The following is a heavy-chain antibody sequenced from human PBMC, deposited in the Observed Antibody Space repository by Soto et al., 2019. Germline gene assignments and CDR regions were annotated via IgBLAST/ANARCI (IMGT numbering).Heavy chain of an antibody. CDR2: IYHSGGT. V-gene: IGHV4-31*03. J-gene: IGHJ4*02. Sequence: SETLSLTCSVSGGSLSSGNYYWSWIRQHPEKGLEWIGYIYHSGGTYYNPSLKSRVTISVDTSKNQFSLKLNSVTAADTAVYYCVSVRGDCSGGSCSNFDNWGQGNLVTVSS. D-gene: IGHD2-15*01. CDR3: VSVRGDCSGGSCSNFDN. CDR1: GGSLSSGNYY.